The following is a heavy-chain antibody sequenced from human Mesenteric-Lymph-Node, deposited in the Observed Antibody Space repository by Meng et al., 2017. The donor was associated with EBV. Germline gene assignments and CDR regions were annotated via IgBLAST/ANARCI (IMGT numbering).Heavy chain of an antibody. Sequence: QVQLVQSGAEVKKPGASVTVFCKASGYKFITYYIHWVRQAPGQGLEWMGIINPSVGSTTYAQKFQGRVSMTSDASTSTVYMELNSLRSEDTAIYYCARATVTRNWFDPWGQGTLVTVSS. CDR2: INPSVGST. V-gene: IGHV1-46*01. D-gene: IGHD4-11*01. CDR3: ARATVTRNWFDP. CDR1: GYKFITYY. J-gene: IGHJ5*02.